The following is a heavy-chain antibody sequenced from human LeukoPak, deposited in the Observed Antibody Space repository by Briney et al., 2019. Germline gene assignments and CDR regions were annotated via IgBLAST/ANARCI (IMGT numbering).Heavy chain of an antibody. D-gene: IGHD6-19*01. J-gene: IGHJ4*02. CDR3: ARESARQYSSGWFEPRYYFDY. V-gene: IGHV3-11*01. CDR1: GFTFSDYY. CDR2: ISSSGSTI. Sequence: PGGSLRLSCAASGFTFSDYYMSWIRQAPGKGLEWVSYISSSGSTIYYADSVKGRFTISRDNAKNSLYLQMNSLRAEDTAVYYCARESARQYSSGWFEPRYYFDYWGQGTLVTVSS.